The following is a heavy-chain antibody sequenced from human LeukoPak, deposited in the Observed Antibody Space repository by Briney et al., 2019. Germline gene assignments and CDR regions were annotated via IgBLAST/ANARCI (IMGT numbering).Heavy chain of an antibody. Sequence: SETLSLTCTVSGDSVSNGNYYWSRLRQPPGKALEWIGYIYYTGKTYYNPSLEGRVTILVDTSRNHFSVKLSSVTAADTAVYYCARSQNYYGSGDYWSQGTLVTVSS. CDR1: GDSVSNGNYY. J-gene: IGHJ4*02. V-gene: IGHV4-61*03. D-gene: IGHD3-10*01. CDR2: IYYTGKT. CDR3: ARSQNYYGSGDY.